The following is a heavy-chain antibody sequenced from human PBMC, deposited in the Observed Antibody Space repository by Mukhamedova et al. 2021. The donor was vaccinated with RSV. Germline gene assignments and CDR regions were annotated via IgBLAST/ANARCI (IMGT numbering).Heavy chain of an antibody. CDR3: VRDELYCSSTSCLYGMDV. Sequence: SLKSRVTISVDTSKNQFSLKLSSVTAADTAVYYCVRDELYCSSTSCLYGMDVWGQGTTVTVSS. J-gene: IGHJ6*02. V-gene: IGHV4-61*02. D-gene: IGHD2-2*01.